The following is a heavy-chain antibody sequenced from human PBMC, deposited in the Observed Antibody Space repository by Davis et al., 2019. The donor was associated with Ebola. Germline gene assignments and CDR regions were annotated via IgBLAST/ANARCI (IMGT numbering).Heavy chain of an antibody. V-gene: IGHV3-73*01. CDR1: GFTFSGSA. D-gene: IGHD2-2*01. CDR3: TTAGDIVVVPAAADY. CDR2: IRSKANSYAT. Sequence: PGGSLRLSCAASGFTFSGSAMHWVRQASGKGLEWVGRIRSKANSYATAYAASVKGRFTISRDDSKNTLYLQMNSLKTEDTAVYYCTTAGDIVVVPAAADYWGQGTLVTVSS. J-gene: IGHJ4*02.